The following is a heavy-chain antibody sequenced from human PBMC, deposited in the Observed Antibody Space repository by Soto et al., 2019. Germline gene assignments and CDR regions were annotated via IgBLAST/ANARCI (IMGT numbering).Heavy chain of an antibody. J-gene: IGHJ5*02. CDR1: GGTFSSYT. D-gene: IGHD3-9*01. V-gene: IGHV1-69*04. CDR2: IIPILGIA. CDR3: ARDLNRYFDWLLYNWFYP. Sequence: SVKVSCKASGGTFSSYTISWVRQAPGQGLEWMGRIIPILGIANYAQKFQGRVTITADKSTSTAYMELSSLRSEDTAVYYCARDLNRYFDWLLYNWFYPWGQGTLVPVSA.